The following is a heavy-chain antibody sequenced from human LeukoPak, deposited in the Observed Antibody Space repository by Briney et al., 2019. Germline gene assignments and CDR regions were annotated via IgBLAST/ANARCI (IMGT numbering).Heavy chain of an antibody. CDR3: ARGRRYAFHRYYYYGMDV. D-gene: IGHD3-16*01. V-gene: IGHV4-34*01. CDR1: GGSISGYY. J-gene: IGHJ6*02. Sequence: PSETLSLTCTVSGGSISGYYWSWIRQPPGKGLEWIGEINHSGSTNYNPSLKSRVTISVDTSKNQFSLKLSSVTAADTAVYYCARGRRYAFHRYYYYGMDVWGQGTTVTVSS. CDR2: INHSGST.